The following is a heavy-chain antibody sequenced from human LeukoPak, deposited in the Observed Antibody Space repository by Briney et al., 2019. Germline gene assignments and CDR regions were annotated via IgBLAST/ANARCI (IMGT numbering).Heavy chain of an antibody. D-gene: IGHD3-3*01. CDR3: ARHGTIDYDFWSGLPYYFDY. CDR2: IYYSGST. CDR1: GGSISSSSYY. V-gene: IGHV4-39*01. Sequence: SETLSLTCTVSGGSISSSSYYWGWIRQPPGKGLDWIGSIYYSGSTYYNPSLKSRVTISVDTSKNQFSLKLSSVTAADTAVYYCARHGTIDYDFWSGLPYYFDYWGQGTLVTVSS. J-gene: IGHJ4*02.